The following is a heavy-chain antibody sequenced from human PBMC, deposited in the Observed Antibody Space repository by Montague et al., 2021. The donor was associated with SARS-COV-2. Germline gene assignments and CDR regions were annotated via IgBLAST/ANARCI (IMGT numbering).Heavy chain of an antibody. V-gene: IGHV4-39*01. CDR1: GGSISSSDYY. Sequence: SETLSLTCTVSGGSISSSDYYWGWIRQPPGKGLEWIGTIYYSGSTYYTPSLKSRVTISVDTSKNQFSLKLTSLTAADTAVYYCARSSGYNYDISYYGMDVWGQGPRSPSP. J-gene: IGHJ6*02. D-gene: IGHD5-18*01. CDR2: IYYSGST. CDR3: ARSSGYNYDISYYGMDV.